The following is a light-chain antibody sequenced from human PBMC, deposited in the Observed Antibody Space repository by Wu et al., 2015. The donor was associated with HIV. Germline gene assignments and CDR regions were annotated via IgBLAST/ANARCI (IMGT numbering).Light chain of an antibody. CDR1: QSVSSSY. Sequence: EIVLTQSPATLSLSPGERATLSCRASQSVSSSYLAWYQQKPGQAPRLLIYGASSRATGIPDRFRGSGSGTDFTLTISRLEPEDFAVYYCQQYGSSPYTFGQGTKVEIK. J-gene: IGKJ2*01. CDR3: QQYGSSPYT. V-gene: IGKV3-20*01. CDR2: GAS.